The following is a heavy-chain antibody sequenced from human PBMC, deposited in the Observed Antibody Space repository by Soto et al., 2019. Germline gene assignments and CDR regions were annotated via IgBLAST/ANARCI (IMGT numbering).Heavy chain of an antibody. CDR2: ITYDGSEK. D-gene: IGHD3-16*02. V-gene: IGHV3-30*18. J-gene: IGHJ4*02. Sequence: QEQLVESGEGVVQPGRSLRLSCAASGFTFSSYAMHWVRQAPGKGLEWVAVITYDGSEKYYADSVKGRFTISRDNSKNTVYLQMNSLRADDTAVYYCAKALGELSPESYDYWGQGTQITVSS. CDR1: GFTFSSYA. CDR3: AKALGELSPESYDY.